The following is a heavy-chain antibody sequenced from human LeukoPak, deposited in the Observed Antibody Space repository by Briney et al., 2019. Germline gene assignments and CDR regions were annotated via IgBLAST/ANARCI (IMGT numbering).Heavy chain of an antibody. Sequence: SETLSLTCTVSGGSISNYYWSWIRQPPGKGLEWIGYIYYSGSTNYNPSLKSRVTISVDTSKNQFSLKLSSVTAADTAVYYCARDHYYDSSGYTFRYWGQGTLATVSS. J-gene: IGHJ1*01. CDR1: GGSISNYY. V-gene: IGHV4-59*01. CDR3: ARDHYYDSSGYTFRY. CDR2: IYYSGST. D-gene: IGHD3-22*01.